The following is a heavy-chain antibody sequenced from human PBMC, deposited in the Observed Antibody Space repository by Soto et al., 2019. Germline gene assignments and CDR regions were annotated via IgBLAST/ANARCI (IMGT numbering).Heavy chain of an antibody. J-gene: IGHJ3*02. D-gene: IGHD6-19*01. V-gene: IGHV1-69*02. CDR1: GGTFNTYT. Sequence: QVQLVQSGAEVNKPGSSVKLSCKASGGTFNTYTISWVRQAPGQGLEWMGRIIHILGIANYAENFQGRVTITADNTTSAEYVQQISLRSEDTEVYYCECEIAVDEKTSDVFDIWGQGTMVTVSS. CDR2: IIHILGIA. CDR3: ECEIAVDEKTSDVFDI.